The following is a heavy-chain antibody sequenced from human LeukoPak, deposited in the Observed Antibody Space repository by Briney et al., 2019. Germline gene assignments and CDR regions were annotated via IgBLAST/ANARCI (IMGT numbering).Heavy chain of an antibody. CDR2: FDPEDGET. V-gene: IGHV1-24*01. Sequence: ASVKVSCKVSGYTLTELSMHWVRQAPGKGLEWMGGFDPEDGETIYAQKFQGRVIMTEDTSTDTAYMELSSLRSEDTAVYYCATGEGGRWLQLSPIFDYWGQGTLVTVSS. CDR1: GYTLTELS. J-gene: IGHJ4*02. CDR3: ATGEGGRWLQLSPIFDY. D-gene: IGHD5-24*01.